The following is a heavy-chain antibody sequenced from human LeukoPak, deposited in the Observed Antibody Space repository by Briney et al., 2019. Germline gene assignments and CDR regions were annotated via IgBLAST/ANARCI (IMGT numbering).Heavy chain of an antibody. Sequence: GGSLRLSCVASGFTFNFYGMHWVRQAPGRGLEWVAVIWDDGTLKYYSDSVKGRFNISRDNSKKILYLEMNSLRAEDTALYFCARANQYDGTGHPHASDIWGQGTMVYVSS. D-gene: IGHD3-22*01. CDR2: IWDDGTLK. V-gene: IGHV3-33*01. CDR1: GFTFNFYG. CDR3: ARANQYDGTGHPHASDI. J-gene: IGHJ3*02.